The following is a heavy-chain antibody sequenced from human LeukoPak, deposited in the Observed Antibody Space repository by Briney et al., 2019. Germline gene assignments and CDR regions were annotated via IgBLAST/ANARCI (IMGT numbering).Heavy chain of an antibody. CDR1: GGSINSYY. V-gene: IGHV4-59*08. CDR2: IYYSGST. D-gene: IGHD4-17*01. Sequence: SETLSLTCTVSGGSINSYYWSWIRQPPGKGLEWIGYIYYSGSTNYNPSLKSRVTISVDTSKNQFSLKLSSVTAADTAVYYCARHYGDYVRPYYGMDVWGQGTTVTVSS. CDR3: ARHYGDYVRPYYGMDV. J-gene: IGHJ6*02.